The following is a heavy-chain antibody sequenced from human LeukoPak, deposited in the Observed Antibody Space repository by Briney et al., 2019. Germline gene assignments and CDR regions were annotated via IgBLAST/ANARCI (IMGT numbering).Heavy chain of an antibody. CDR2: IIPIFGTA. CDR1: GGTFSSYA. CDR3: AREGYYYDSSGYYLLDY. Sequence: GASVTVSCTASGGTFSSYAISWVRQAPGQGLEWMGGIIPIFGTANYAQKFQGRVTITADESTSTAYMELSSLRSEDTAVYYCAREGYYYDSSGYYLLDYWGQGTLVTVSS. V-gene: IGHV1-69*13. D-gene: IGHD3-22*01. J-gene: IGHJ4*02.